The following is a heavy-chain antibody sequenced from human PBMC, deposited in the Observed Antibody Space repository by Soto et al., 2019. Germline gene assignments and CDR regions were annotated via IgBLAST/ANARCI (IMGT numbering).Heavy chain of an antibody. CDR1: GGSISSGDYY. CDR2: IHYSGST. V-gene: IGHV4-30-4*02. CDR3: ARDDADYGYYYMDV. J-gene: IGHJ6*03. D-gene: IGHD4-17*01. Sequence: PSETLSLTCTVSGGSISSGDYYWSWIRQPPGKGLEWIGYIHYSGSTYYNPSLKSRVTISVDTSKNQFSLKLSSVTAADTAVYYCARDDADYGYYYMDVWGKGTTVTVSS.